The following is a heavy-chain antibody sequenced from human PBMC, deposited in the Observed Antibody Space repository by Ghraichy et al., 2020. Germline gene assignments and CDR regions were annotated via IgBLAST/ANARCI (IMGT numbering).Heavy chain of an antibody. CDR3: ARVLKPLGYYYGSELDY. CDR1: GYTFTIHD. Sequence: ASVKVSCKASGYTFTIHDINWVRKVPGQGLEWMGWMNPNSGDTGYTQKFQGRVTMTRNTSISTAYMELSSLRSEDTAVYYCARVLKPLGYYYGSELDYWGQGTLVTVTS. D-gene: IGHD3-10*01. CDR2: MNPNSGDT. J-gene: IGHJ4*02. V-gene: IGHV1-8*01.